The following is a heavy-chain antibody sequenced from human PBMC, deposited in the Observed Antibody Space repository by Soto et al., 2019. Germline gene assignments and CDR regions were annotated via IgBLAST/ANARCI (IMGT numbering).Heavy chain of an antibody. D-gene: IGHD3-10*01. V-gene: IGHV1-2*04. Sequence: QVQLVQSGAEVKKPGASVKVSCKASGYTFTGYYMHWVRQAPGQGLEWMEWINPNSGGTNYAQKFQGWVTMTRDTSISTAYMELSRLRSDDTAVYYCARSFGELLYGYYYYYMDVWGKGTTVTVSS. CDR2: INPNSGGT. CDR3: ARSFGELLYGYYYYYMDV. CDR1: GYTFTGYY. J-gene: IGHJ6*03.